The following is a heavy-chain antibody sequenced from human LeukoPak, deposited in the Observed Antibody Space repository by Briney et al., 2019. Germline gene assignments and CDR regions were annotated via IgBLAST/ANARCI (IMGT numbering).Heavy chain of an antibody. CDR2: IWFDGSDK. J-gene: IGHJ6*03. V-gene: IGHV3-33*06. CDR1: GFTFSSYG. D-gene: IGHD3-10*01. CDR3: AKDLRGSLLWRDYMDV. Sequence: RSGGSLRLSCAASGFTFSSYGMHWVRQAPGKGLEWVAVIWFDGSDKYYADSVKGRFTISRDNSKNTLYLQMNSLRAEDTAVYYCAKDLRGSLLWRDYMDVWGKGTTVTVSS.